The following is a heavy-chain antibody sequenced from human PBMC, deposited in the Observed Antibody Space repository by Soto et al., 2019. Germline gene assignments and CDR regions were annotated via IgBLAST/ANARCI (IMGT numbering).Heavy chain of an antibody. V-gene: IGHV4-34*01. Sequence: QVQLQQRGAGLLKPSETLSLTCAVYGGSFSGYYWSWIRQPPGKGLEWIGEITHSGGTNYNPSLKSRGNISEDTSKNHLSLRLSSVTAADTAVYYCARELWLRGWFDPWGQGTLVTVSS. CDR2: ITHSGGT. CDR1: GGSFSGYY. J-gene: IGHJ5*02. D-gene: IGHD5-18*01. CDR3: ARELWLRGWFDP.